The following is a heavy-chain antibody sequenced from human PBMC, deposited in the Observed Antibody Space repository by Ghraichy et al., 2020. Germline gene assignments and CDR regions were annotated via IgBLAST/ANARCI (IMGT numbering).Heavy chain of an antibody. CDR1: GFTFSTYG. CDR3: AREYSSLYYYYYDGMDV. CDR2: IWYDGSNP. V-gene: IGHV3-33*08. Sequence: GGSLRLSCAASGFTFSTYGMHWVRQAPGKGLEWVAVIWYDGSNPYYVDSVKGRFTISRDNSKNTLYLQMNSLRVEDTTVYYCAREYSSLYYYYYDGMDVWGQGTTVTVSS. J-gene: IGHJ6*02. D-gene: IGHD6-13*01.